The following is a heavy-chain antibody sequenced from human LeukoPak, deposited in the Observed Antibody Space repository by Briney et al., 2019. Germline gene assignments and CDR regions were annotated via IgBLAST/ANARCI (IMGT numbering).Heavy chain of an antibody. D-gene: IGHD3-16*02. V-gene: IGHV3-21*04. J-gene: IGHJ2*01. CDR1: GFSFGSYS. Sequence: NTGGSLRLSCVASGFSFGSYSMTWVRQAPGKGLEWVSSMSNIGSHIYHADSVKGRFTISRDNAKSSLFLQMNRLRVEDTAIYYCAVSFRYLDLWGRGTLVTVSS. CDR3: AVSFRYLDL. CDR2: MSNIGSHI.